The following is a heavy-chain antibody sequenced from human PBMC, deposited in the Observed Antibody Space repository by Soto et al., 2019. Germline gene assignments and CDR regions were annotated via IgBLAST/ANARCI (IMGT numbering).Heavy chain of an antibody. D-gene: IGHD4-17*01. CDR2: MYYGGST. V-gene: IGHV4-59*01. Sequence: SETLSLTCTVSGGSIRTYYWNWIRQPPGKGLEWIGYMYYGGSTNYNPSLRSRVTVSGDTSKNDFSLKLTSVTAADTAVYYCARSAGYGDSYFDYWGRGTLVTVSS. CDR3: ARSAGYGDSYFDY. J-gene: IGHJ4*02. CDR1: GGSIRTYY.